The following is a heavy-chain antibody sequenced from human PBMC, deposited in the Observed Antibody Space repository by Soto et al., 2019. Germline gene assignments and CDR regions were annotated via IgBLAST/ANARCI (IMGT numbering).Heavy chain of an antibody. D-gene: IGHD4-17*01. V-gene: IGHV4-39*01. J-gene: IGHJ4*02. CDR2: IYYSGST. CDR1: GGSISSSSYY. Sequence: SETLSLTCTVSGGSISSSSYYWGWIRQPPGKGLEWIGSIYYSGSTYYNPSLKSRVTISVDTSKNQFSLKLSSVTAADTAVYYCATDYGDYLDYWGQGTLVTVSS. CDR3: ATDYGDYLDY.